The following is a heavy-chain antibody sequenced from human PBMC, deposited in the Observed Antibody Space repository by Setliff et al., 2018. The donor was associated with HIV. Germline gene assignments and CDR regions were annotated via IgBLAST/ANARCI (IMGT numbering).Heavy chain of an antibody. CDR2: MNPDGSNT. CDR1: GYSFITYW. Sequence: GESLKISCKGSGYSFITYWIGWVRQRPGKGLEWMGIMNPDGSNTRYSPSFQGQVTISVDESISTAYLQWSSLKASDTGFYYCARFYGSYDVGGFDIWGQGTKVTVSS. D-gene: IGHD3-16*01. J-gene: IGHJ3*02. V-gene: IGHV5-51*01. CDR3: ARFYGSYDVGGFDI.